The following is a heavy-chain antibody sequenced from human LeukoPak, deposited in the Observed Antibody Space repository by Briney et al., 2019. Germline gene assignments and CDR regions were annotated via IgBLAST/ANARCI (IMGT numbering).Heavy chain of an antibody. CDR3: ARDLCYYDFRAFKI. CDR1: GGSIRISNR. J-gene: IGHJ3*02. CDR2: IYHSGST. V-gene: IGHV4-4*02. D-gene: IGHD3-22*01. Sequence: PSGTLSLTCAVSGGSIRISNRWSWVRHPQGKGLEWIGEIYHSGSTNYNPSLKRRITISVDMSKSQSSLTLSSVTAADTAVYYCARDLCYYDFRAFKIGGQGTMVTVSS.